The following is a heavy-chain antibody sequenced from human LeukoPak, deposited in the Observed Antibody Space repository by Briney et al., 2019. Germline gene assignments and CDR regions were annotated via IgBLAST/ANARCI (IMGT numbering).Heavy chain of an antibody. Sequence: GGSLRLSCAASGFTVSSNYMSWVRQAPGKGLEWVSVIYSGGSTYYADSVKGRFTISRDNSKNTLYLQMTSLRAEETAVYYCASTHYYASSGYFDQWGQGTLVTVSS. CDR2: IYSGGST. CDR1: GFTVSSNY. J-gene: IGHJ4*02. D-gene: IGHD3-22*01. CDR3: ASTHYYASSGYFDQ. V-gene: IGHV3-53*01.